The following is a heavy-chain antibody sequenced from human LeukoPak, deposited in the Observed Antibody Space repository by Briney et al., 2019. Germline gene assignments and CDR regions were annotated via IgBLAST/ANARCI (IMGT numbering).Heavy chain of an antibody. Sequence: GSSVKVSCKASGYTFTSYYMHWVRQAPGQGLEWMGIINPSGGSTSYAQKFQGRVTMTRDTSTSTVYMELSSLRSEDTAVYYCARDLYCSSTSCSYYFDYWGQGTLVTVSS. CDR3: ARDLYCSSTSCSYYFDY. CDR2: INPSGGST. V-gene: IGHV1-46*03. D-gene: IGHD2-2*01. J-gene: IGHJ4*02. CDR1: GYTFTSYY.